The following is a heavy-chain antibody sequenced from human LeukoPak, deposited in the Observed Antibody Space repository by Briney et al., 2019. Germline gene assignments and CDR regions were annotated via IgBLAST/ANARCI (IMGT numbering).Heavy chain of an antibody. D-gene: IGHD5-18*01. V-gene: IGHV4-61*05. J-gene: IGHJ5*02. CDR3: ARQVSYGNWFDP. CDR1: GVSISSSNSY. CDR2: IDHTGST. Sequence: SETLSLTCTVSGVSISSSNSYWGWIRQPPGKGLEWIGYIDHTGSTNYNPSLKSRVTISVDTSKNQFSLKLSSVTAADTAVYYCARQVSYGNWFDPWGQGTLVTVSS.